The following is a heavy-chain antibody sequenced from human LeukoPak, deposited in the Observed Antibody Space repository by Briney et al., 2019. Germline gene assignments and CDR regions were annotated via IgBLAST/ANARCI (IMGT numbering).Heavy chain of an antibody. CDR3: ARSLSRADALDI. CDR1: GFTFSSYA. V-gene: IGHV3-30-3*01. CDR2: ISYDGSNK. J-gene: IGHJ3*02. Sequence: GRSLRLSCAASGFTFSSYAMHWVRQAPGKGLEWVAVISYDGSNKYYADSVKGRFTISRDNSKNTLYLQMNSLRAEDTAVYYCARSLSRADALDIWGQGTMVTVSS.